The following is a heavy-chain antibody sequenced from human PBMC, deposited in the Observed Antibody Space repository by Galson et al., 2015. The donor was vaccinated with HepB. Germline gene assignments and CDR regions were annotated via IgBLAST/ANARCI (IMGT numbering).Heavy chain of an antibody. V-gene: IGHV3-7*03. D-gene: IGHD1-1*01. Sequence: SLRLSCAASGFTFSRFWMSWVRQAPGKGLEWVANINQDGSQKNYVDSVEGRFTISRDYAKNSLYLQMSSLRAEDTAVYYCASEPTKSNEGYWGQGTLVSVSS. CDR2: INQDGSQK. J-gene: IGHJ4*02. CDR3: ASEPTKSNEGY. CDR1: GFTFSRFW.